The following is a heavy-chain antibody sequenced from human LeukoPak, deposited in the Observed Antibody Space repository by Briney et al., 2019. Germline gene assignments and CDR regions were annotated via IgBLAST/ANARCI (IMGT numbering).Heavy chain of an antibody. D-gene: IGHD3-22*01. Sequence: ASVKVSCKASGYTFTNYAISWVRQAPGQGLEWMGWISVYSDDTKSAQNLQGRITMNTDTSTSTAYMELRSLRSDDTAVYYCAREGDSSGYFFRPDYWSQGTLVTVSS. CDR2: ISVYSDDT. CDR1: GYTFTNYA. CDR3: AREGDSSGYFFRPDY. J-gene: IGHJ4*02. V-gene: IGHV1-18*01.